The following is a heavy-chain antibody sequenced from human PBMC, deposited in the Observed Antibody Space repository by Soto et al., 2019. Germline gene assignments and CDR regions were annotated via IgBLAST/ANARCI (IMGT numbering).Heavy chain of an antibody. D-gene: IGHD6-19*01. V-gene: IGHV4-61*01. CDR3: ARGENTALAGLWDY. CDR1: GGSVSSGSYY. J-gene: IGHJ4*02. Sequence: SETLSLTCTVSGGSVSSGSYYWSWIRQPPGKGLEWIGYIYYSGSTNYNPSLKSRVTISVDTSKNQFSLKLSSVTAADTAVYYCARGENTALAGLWDYWGQGTLVTVSS. CDR2: IYYSGST.